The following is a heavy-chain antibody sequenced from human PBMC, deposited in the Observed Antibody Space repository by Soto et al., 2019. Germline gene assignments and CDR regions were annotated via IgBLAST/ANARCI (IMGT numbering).Heavy chain of an antibody. Sequence: SETLSLTCTVSGGSISSYYWSWIRQPPGKGLEWIGYIYYSGSTNYNPSLKSRVTISIDTSKNQFSLKLSSVTAADTAVYYCAREMTTVTNWFVPWGQGTLVTVSS. D-gene: IGHD4-17*01. V-gene: IGHV4-59*01. CDR1: GGSISSYY. CDR2: IYYSGST. CDR3: AREMTTVTNWFVP. J-gene: IGHJ5*02.